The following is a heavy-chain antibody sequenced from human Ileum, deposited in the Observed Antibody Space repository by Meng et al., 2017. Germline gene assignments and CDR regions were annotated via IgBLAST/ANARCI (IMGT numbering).Heavy chain of an antibody. V-gene: IGHV3-21*01. J-gene: IGHJ4*02. Sequence: EVQVGAAGGVMVKPGGSLRLSCAASGFTFSSYSMNWVRQAPGKGLEWVSSISSTSGYIYYADSVKGRFTISRDNAKNSLYLQMNSLRAEDTAVYYCASDYWGQGTLVTVSS. CDR3: ASDY. CDR2: ISSTSGYI. CDR1: GFTFSSYS.